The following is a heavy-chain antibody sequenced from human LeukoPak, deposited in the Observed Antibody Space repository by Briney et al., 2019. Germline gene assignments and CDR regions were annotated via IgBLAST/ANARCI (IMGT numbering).Heavy chain of an antibody. CDR2: ISSSSYI. Sequence: GGSLRLSRAASGIYFSSYSMNWVRQAPGKGLEWVSSISSSSYILYADSVKGRFTISRGNAKNSLFLQINSLRAEDTAVYYCARQGPYGDYSHWGQGTMVTVSS. CDR1: GIYFSSYS. D-gene: IGHD4-17*01. J-gene: IGHJ4*02. V-gene: IGHV3-21*01. CDR3: ARQGPYGDYSH.